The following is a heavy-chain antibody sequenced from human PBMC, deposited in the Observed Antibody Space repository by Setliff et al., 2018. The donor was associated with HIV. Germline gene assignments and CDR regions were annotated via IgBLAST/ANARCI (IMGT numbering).Heavy chain of an antibody. J-gene: IGHJ3*02. V-gene: IGHV4-39*07. Sequence: LSLTCTVSGGSIRSSSYYWGWIRQPPGKGLEWIGSIYYSGSTYYNPSLRSRVTISGDTSKKQFSLKLSSVTAADTAVYYCARVYDFWSGKYAFDIWGQGTMVTVSS. CDR1: GGSIRSSSYY. D-gene: IGHD3-3*01. CDR2: IYYSGST. CDR3: ARVYDFWSGKYAFDI.